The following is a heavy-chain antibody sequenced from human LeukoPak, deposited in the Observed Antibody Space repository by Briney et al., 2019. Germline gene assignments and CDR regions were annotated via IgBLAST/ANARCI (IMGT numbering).Heavy chain of an antibody. J-gene: IGHJ4*01. CDR3: AKESAAAGYFDY. Sequence: PGGSLRLSCAASGFTFSSSAMSWVRQAPGKGLEWVSVISKSGDFTYYADSVKGRFTISRDSSKNTLNLQMNSLRAEDTAVYYCAKESAAAGYFDYWGHGTLVTVSS. D-gene: IGHD6-13*01. V-gene: IGHV3-23*01. CDR2: ISKSGDFT. CDR1: GFTFSSSA.